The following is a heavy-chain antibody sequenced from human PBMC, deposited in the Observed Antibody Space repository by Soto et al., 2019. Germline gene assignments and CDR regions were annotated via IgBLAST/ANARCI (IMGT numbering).Heavy chain of an antibody. J-gene: IGHJ6*04. V-gene: IGHV1-69*02. Sequence: ASVKVSCKASGGTFSSYTISWVRQAPGQGLEWMGRIIPILGIANYAQKFQGRVTITADNSTSTAYMELSSLRSEDTAVYYCARGQIDIVVVPAARGGLDVWGKGSTVIGSS. CDR2: IIPILGIA. CDR1: GGTFSSYT. D-gene: IGHD2-2*01. CDR3: ARGQIDIVVVPAARGGLDV.